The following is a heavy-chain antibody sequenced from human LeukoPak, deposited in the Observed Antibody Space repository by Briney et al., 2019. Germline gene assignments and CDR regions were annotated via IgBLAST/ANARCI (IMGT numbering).Heavy chain of an antibody. Sequence: GGSLRLSFAASGFPFSSYAMSWVRPAPGKGLEWVSVISGSGDSTYYSDSVKGRFTISRDNSKNTLHLQMNCLRVEDTAVYYCARESPDFDYWGQGTLVTVSS. J-gene: IGHJ4*02. CDR2: ISGSGDST. V-gene: IGHV3-23*01. CDR1: GFPFSSYA. CDR3: ARESPDFDY.